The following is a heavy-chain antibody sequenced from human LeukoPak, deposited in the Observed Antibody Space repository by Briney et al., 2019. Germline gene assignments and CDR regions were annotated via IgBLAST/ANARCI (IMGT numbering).Heavy chain of an antibody. Sequence: GGSLRLSCAASGFTFSSYSMSWVRQAPGKGLEWVGRIKSKTDGWTTDYAAPVKGRFTISRDDSKNTLYLQMNSLKTEDTAVYYCTALNSNPPYDYYYMDVWGKGTTVTVSS. CDR2: IKSKTDGWTT. V-gene: IGHV3-15*01. CDR1: GFTFSSYS. J-gene: IGHJ6*03. CDR3: TALNSNPPYDYYYMDV. D-gene: IGHD4-11*01.